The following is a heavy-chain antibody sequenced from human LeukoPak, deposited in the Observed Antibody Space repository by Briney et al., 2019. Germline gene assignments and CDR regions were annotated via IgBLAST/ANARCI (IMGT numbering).Heavy chain of an antibody. V-gene: IGHV4-39*01. D-gene: IGHD6-19*01. J-gene: IGHJ4*02. Sequence: PSETLSLTCTVSGGSISSTSYYWGWIRQPPGKGLEWIGSVYYSGIPYYNPSLKSRVTIFEDTSKNQFSLKLSSVTAADTAVYYCARLAIYSSGEDYWGQGTLVTVSS. CDR2: VYYSGIP. CDR1: GGSISSTSYY. CDR3: ARLAIYSSGEDY.